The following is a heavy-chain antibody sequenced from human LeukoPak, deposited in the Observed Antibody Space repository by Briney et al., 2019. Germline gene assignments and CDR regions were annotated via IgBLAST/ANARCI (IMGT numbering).Heavy chain of an antibody. CDR1: GYSFSNYG. D-gene: IGHD3-3*01. CDR3: ARSGFLEWLEFDY. J-gene: IGHJ4*02. CDR2: ISADNNNT. Sequence: ASVKVSCTASGYSFSNYGVTWVRQAPGQGLEWMGWISADNNNTNYAQKIQGRVTMTTDTSTSTAYMELRSLRSDDTAVYYCARSGFLEWLEFDYWGQGTLVTVSS. V-gene: IGHV1-18*01.